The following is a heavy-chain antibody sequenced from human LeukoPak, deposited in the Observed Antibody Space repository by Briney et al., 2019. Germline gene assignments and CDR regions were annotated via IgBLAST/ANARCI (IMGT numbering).Heavy chain of an antibody. D-gene: IGHD4-11*01. Sequence: SGGSLRLSCAASGFTFSSYWMSWVRQAPGKGLEWVANIKQDGSEKYYVDSVKGRFTISRDNAKNSLYLQMNSLRAEDTAVYYCARDFYSNYATPYLSLNYWGQGTLVTVSS. V-gene: IGHV3-7*01. CDR2: IKQDGSEK. J-gene: IGHJ4*02. CDR3: ARDFYSNYATPYLSLNY. CDR1: GFTFSSYW.